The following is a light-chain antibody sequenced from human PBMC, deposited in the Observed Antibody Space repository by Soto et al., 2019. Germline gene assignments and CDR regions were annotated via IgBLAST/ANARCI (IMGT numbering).Light chain of an antibody. V-gene: IGKV1-9*01. CDR3: QQYGTTPRT. CDR2: AAS. J-gene: IGKJ1*01. Sequence: DIQLTQSPSFLSASVGDRVTITCRASQGISSYLAWYQQKPGKAPKRLIYAASSLQSGVPSRFSGSGSGTEFTLTISSLQPEDFAVYYCQQYGTTPRTFGQGTKVE. CDR1: QGISSY.